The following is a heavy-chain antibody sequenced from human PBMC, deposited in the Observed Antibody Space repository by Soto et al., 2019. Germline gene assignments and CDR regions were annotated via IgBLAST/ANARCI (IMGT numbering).Heavy chain of an antibody. D-gene: IGHD6-25*01. J-gene: IGHJ6*02. V-gene: IGHV3-30*03. CDR3: ARCRLPYYYYYAMDV. CDR1: GITFSRYG. CDR2: ISDDGSNQ. Sequence: PGGSLRLSCAASGITFSRYGMHWVRQAPGKGLEWVAVISDDGSNQYYADSVKGWFTISRDDSKNTLYLQMNSLRAEDTAVYYCARCRLPYYYYYAMDVWGQGTTVTVSS.